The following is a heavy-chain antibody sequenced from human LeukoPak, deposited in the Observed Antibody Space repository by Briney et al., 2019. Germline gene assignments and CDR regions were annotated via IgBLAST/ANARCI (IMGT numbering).Heavy chain of an antibody. D-gene: IGHD2-15*01. V-gene: IGHV1-46*01. CDR3: ARDGGYCSGDSCSTYYYYGMDV. Sequence: ASVEVSCKASGYTFTSYYMHWVRQAPGQGLEWMGIINPSGGSTSYAQKFQGRVTMTRDTSTSTVYMELSSLRSEDTAVYYCARDGGYCSGDSCSTYYYYGMDVWGKGTTVTVSS. J-gene: IGHJ6*04. CDR2: INPSGGST. CDR1: GYTFTSYY.